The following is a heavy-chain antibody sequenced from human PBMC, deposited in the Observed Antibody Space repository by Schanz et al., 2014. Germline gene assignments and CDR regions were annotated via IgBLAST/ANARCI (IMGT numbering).Heavy chain of an antibody. J-gene: IGHJ5*02. CDR3: ATLDYADSVS. V-gene: IGHV1-69*09. CDR1: GGTFSTYP. D-gene: IGHD4-17*01. CDR2: VIPILGVT. Sequence: QVQLIQSGAEVKKPGSSMKVSCKASGGTFSTYPINWVRQAPGQGLEWMGRVIPILGVTHYAQKFQDRVTITADKSTTTAYMELNSLNSDDTAVYYCATLDYADSVSWGQGTLVTVSS.